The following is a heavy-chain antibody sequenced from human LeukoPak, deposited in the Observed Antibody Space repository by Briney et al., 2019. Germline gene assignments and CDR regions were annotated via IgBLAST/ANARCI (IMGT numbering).Heavy chain of an antibody. V-gene: IGHV1-2*02. CDR1: GYTFTGYY. Sequence: ASVKVSCKASGYTFTGYYIHWVRQAPGQGLGWMGWISPTSGGTNYAEKFQGRVTMTRDTSISTAYMELSRLRSDDTAVYYCERDHEHSYDYWGQGTLVTVSS. CDR2: ISPTSGGT. J-gene: IGHJ4*02. CDR3: ERDHEHSYDY.